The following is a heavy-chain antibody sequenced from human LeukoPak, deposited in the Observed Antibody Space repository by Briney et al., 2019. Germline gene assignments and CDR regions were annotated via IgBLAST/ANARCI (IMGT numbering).Heavy chain of an antibody. CDR1: GGSFSGYY. J-gene: IGHJ6*03. Sequence: SETLSLTCAVYGGSFSGYYWSWIRQPPGKGLEWIGEINHSGSTNYNPSLKSRVTISVDTSKNQFSLKLSSVTAADTAVYYCVAESSSWANYYYYYYMDVWGKGTTVTVSS. CDR3: VAESSSWANYYYYYYMDV. CDR2: INHSGST. D-gene: IGHD6-13*01. V-gene: IGHV4-34*01.